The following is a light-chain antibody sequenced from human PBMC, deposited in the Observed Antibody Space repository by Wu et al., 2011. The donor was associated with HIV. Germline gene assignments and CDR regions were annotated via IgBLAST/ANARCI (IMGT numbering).Light chain of an antibody. V-gene: IGKV1-27*01. Sequence: TLQSGVPFSVYGSGSGTDFTLTISSLQPEDVATYDCQKYNTAPWTFGQGTKVEMK. CDR3: QKYNTAPWT. J-gene: IGKJ1*01.